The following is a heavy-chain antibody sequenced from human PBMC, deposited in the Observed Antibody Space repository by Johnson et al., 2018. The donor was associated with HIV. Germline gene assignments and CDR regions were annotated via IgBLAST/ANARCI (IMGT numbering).Heavy chain of an antibody. D-gene: IGHD1-26*01. CDR2: IGTAGDT. CDR1: GFTVSSNY. CDR3: ARGGMRGELGAFDI. V-gene: IGHV3-66*01. Sequence: MQLVESGGGLVQPGGSLRLSCAASGFTVSSNYMNWVRQAPGKGLEWVSAIGTAGDTYYPGSVKGRFTISRDNAKNSLYLQMNSLRAEDTALYYCARGGMRGELGAFDIWGQGTMVTVSS. J-gene: IGHJ3*02.